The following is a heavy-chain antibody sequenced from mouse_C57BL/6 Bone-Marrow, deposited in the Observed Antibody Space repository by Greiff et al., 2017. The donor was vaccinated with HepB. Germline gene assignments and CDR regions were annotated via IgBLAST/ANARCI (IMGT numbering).Heavy chain of an antibody. CDR1: GYTFTSYG. J-gene: IGHJ3*01. V-gene: IGHV1-81*01. Sequence: VQLQQSGAELARPGASVKLSCKASGYTFTSYGISWVKQRTGQGLEWIGEIYPRSGNTYYNEKFKGKATITADTSSNTAYLQLSSLTSEDTAIYYCARERWFAYWGQGTLVTVSA. CDR2: IYPRSGNT. CDR3: ARERWFAY.